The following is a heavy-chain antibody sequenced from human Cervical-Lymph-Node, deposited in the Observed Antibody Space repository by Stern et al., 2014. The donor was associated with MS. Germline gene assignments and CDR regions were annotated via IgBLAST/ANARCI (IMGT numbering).Heavy chain of an antibody. CDR3: AVVGTESFDS. V-gene: IGHV7-4-1*02. J-gene: IGHJ4*02. D-gene: IGHD6-13*01. Sequence: QVQLVQSGSELKKPGASAKVSCKASGYTFTRYSMLWVRQAPGQGLEWLGWINTKTGDSAYAQGFTGRFVFSLDTSVSTSFLQISSLKAEDTAVYYCAVVGTESFDSWGQGTLVTVSS. CDR2: INTKTGDS. CDR1: GYTFTRYS.